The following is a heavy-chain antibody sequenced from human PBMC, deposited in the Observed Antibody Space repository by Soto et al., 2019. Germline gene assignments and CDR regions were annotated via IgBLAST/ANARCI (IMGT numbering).Heavy chain of an antibody. V-gene: IGHV1-69*01. CDR3: ARWRAYCSSTSCYLDFGMDV. CDR1: GGTFSSYA. CDR2: IIPIFGPA. D-gene: IGHD2-2*01. Sequence: QVQLVQSGAEVKKPGSSVKVSCKASGGTFSSYAISWVRQAPGQGPEWMGGIIPIFGPANYAQKFQGRVTNTADESTSTAYMELSSLGSEDTAVYCCARWRAYCSSTSCYLDFGMDVWGQGTTDTVSS. J-gene: IGHJ6*02.